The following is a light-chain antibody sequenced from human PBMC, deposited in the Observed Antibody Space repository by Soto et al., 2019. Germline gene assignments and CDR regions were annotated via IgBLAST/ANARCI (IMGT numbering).Light chain of an antibody. Sequence: AIRMTQSPSSPSASVGDRVTMSCRASQGIRNDLAWYQQKAGKAPKLLIFASSNLQSGVPSRFSGSGSGTDFTLTISRLQPEDFATYYCLQLYNFSWTFGQGTKVEMK. CDR3: LQLYNFSWT. CDR1: QGIRND. CDR2: ASS. V-gene: IGKV1-6*01. J-gene: IGKJ1*01.